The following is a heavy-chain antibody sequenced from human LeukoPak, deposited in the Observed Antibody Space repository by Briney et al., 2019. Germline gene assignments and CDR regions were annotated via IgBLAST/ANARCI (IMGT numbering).Heavy chain of an antibody. D-gene: IGHD3-10*01. CDR1: GYTFTGYY. CDR3: AGGLWFRELAGDY. J-gene: IGHJ4*02. V-gene: IGHV1-2*02. Sequence: ASVKVSCKASGYTFTGYYMHWVRQAPGQGLEWMGWINPNSGGTNYAQKFQGRVTMTRDTSISTAYMELSRLRSDDTAVYYCAGGLWFRELAGDYWGQGTLVTVSS. CDR2: INPNSGGT.